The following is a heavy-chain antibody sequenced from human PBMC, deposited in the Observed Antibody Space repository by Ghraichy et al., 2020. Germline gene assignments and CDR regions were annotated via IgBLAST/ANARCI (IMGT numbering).Heavy chain of an antibody. CDR3: ARIPGSSSLGPYYGMDV. J-gene: IGHJ6*02. D-gene: IGHD6-13*01. CDR1: GSSLSNARMG. Sequence: PTLVKPTETLTLTCTVSGSSLSNARMGVSWIRQPPGKALEWLAHIFSNDEKSYSTSLRSRLTISKDTSKSQVVLTMTNMDTVDTATYYCARIPGSSSLGPYYGMDVWGQGTTVTVSS. CDR2: IFSNDEK. V-gene: IGHV2-26*01.